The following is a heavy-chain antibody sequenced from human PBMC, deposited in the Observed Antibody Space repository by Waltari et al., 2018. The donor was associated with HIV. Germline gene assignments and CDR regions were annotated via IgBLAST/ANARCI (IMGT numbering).Heavy chain of an antibody. V-gene: IGHV1-18*01. CDR3: ARGVSIVRGVMIRGHMDV. J-gene: IGHJ6*02. CDR2: ISRYNGNT. D-gene: IGHD3-10*01. Sequence: VQLVQSGAEMRKPGASVKVSCRASGYTFSAYTISWVRQAPGQGLEWMGWISRYNGNTNYAQKCQGRVNMTTDTSTSTAHMELRSLRSDDTAVYYCARGVSIVRGVMIRGHMDVWGQGTTVTVSS. CDR1: GYTFSAYT.